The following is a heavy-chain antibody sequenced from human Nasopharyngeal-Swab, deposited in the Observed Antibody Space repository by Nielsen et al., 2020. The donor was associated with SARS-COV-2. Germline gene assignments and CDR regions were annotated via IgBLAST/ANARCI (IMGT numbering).Heavy chain of an antibody. J-gene: IGHJ4*02. Sequence: GSLRLSCTVSGGSISSSSYYWGWIRQPPGKGLEWTGSIYYSGSTYYNPSLKSRVTISVDTSKNQFSLKLSSVTAADTAVYYCARQPKPPYSSGWYGGTFFDYWGQGTLVTVSS. CDR1: GGSISSSSYY. CDR3: ARQPKPPYSSGWYGGTFFDY. D-gene: IGHD6-19*01. V-gene: IGHV4-39*01. CDR2: IYYSGST.